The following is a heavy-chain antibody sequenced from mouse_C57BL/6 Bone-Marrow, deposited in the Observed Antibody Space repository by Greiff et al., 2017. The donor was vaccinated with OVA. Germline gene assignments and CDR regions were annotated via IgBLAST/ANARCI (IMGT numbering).Heavy chain of an antibody. CDR3: STNYYGSSSYYYAMDY. Sequence: VKLMESGPGLVAPSQSLSITCTVSGFSLTSYAISWVSQPPGQGLEWLGVIWTGGGTNYNTDLKSRLSISKDNSKSQVLFKMNSLQTDDTARYYCSTNYYGSSSYYYAMDYWGQGASVTVS. CDR1: GFSLTSYA. J-gene: IGHJ4*01. CDR2: IWTGGGT. D-gene: IGHD1-1*01. V-gene: IGHV2-9-1*01.